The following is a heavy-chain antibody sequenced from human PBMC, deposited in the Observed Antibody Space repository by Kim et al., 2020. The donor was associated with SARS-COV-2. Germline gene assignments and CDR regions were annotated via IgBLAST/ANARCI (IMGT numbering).Heavy chain of an antibody. D-gene: IGHD3-22*01. CDR3: ARGKYYYDGSGNPRFWYF. J-gene: IGHJ2*01. CDR2: VFDSGST. Sequence: SETLSLTGTVSGGSISYYYWSWIRQPPGKGLEWIGYVFDSGSTNYNPSLKSRVTISLDTSKKQFSLQLISVTAADTAVYYCARGKYYYDGSGNPRFWYF. CDR1: GGSISYYY. V-gene: IGHV4-59*01.